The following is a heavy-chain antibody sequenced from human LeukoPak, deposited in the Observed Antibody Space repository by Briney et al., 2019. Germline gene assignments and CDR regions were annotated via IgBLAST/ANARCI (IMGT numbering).Heavy chain of an antibody. V-gene: IGHV3-21*01. CDR2: ISSSSSYI. J-gene: IGHJ6*04. CDR3: AREGVVVVAAYYYYGMDV. CDR1: GFTFSSYS. D-gene: IGHD2-15*01. Sequence: GGSLRLSCAASGFTFSSYSMNWVRQAPGKGLEWVSSISSSSSYIYYADSVKGRFTISRDDAKNSLYLQMNSLRAEDTAVYYCAREGVVVVAAYYYYGMDVWGKGTTVTASS.